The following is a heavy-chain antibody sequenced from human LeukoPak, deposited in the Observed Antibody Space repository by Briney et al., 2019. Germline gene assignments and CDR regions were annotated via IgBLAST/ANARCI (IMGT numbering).Heavy chain of an antibody. Sequence: ASVKVSCKASGYTFTGFYMHWVRQAPGQGLEWMGWINPDTGGATYAESFQGRVTMTRDTSISTASMELSRLTSDDTAVYFCARGTERRLQSNPLYDFDYWGQGNLVTVSS. D-gene: IGHD5-24*01. CDR2: INPDTGGA. CDR3: ARGTERRLQSNPLYDFDY. V-gene: IGHV1-2*02. J-gene: IGHJ4*02. CDR1: GYTFTGFY.